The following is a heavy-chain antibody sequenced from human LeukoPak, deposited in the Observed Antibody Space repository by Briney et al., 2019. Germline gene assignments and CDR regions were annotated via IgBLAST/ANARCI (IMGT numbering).Heavy chain of an antibody. D-gene: IGHD3-10*01. J-gene: IGHJ5*02. CDR2: IYPGDSDT. Sequence: GESLKIPCKGSGYSFTSYWIGWVRQMPGKGLEWMGIIYPGDSDTRYSPSFQGQVTISADKSISTAYLQWSSLKASDTAMYYCARRNYYGSGSYYMWFDPWGQGTLVTVSS. V-gene: IGHV5-51*01. CDR3: ARRNYYGSGSYYMWFDP. CDR1: GYSFTSYW.